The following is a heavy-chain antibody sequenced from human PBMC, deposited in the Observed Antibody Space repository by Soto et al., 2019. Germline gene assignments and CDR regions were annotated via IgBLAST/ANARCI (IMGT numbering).Heavy chain of an antibody. CDR2: ISSRGSTI. Sequence: QVQLVESGGGLVKPGGSLRLSCAASGFTCSDYYMSWIRQAPGKGLEWVSYISSRGSTIYYADSVKGRFTISRDNAKNSLYLHMNSLRAEDTAVYYCASIIGYDFWSGYLVDSDYWGQGTLVTVSS. J-gene: IGHJ4*02. D-gene: IGHD3-3*01. V-gene: IGHV3-11*01. CDR1: GFTCSDYY. CDR3: ASIIGYDFWSGYLVDSDY.